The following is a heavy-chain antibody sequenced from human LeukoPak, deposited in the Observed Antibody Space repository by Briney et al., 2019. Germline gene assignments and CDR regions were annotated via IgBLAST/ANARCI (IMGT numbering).Heavy chain of an antibody. Sequence: GGSLRLSCAASGFTFSIYGMHWVRQAPGKGLEWVAVISYDGSNKYYADSVKGRFTISRGNSKNTLYLQMNSLRAEDTAVYYCANTDSSGYQYYFDYWGQGTLVTVSS. J-gene: IGHJ4*02. CDR1: GFTFSIYG. D-gene: IGHD3-22*01. CDR2: ISYDGSNK. V-gene: IGHV3-30*18. CDR3: ANTDSSGYQYYFDY.